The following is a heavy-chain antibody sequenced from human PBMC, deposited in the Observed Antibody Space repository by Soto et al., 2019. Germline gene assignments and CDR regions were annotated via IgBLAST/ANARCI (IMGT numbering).Heavy chain of an antibody. CDR3: ARPLVLAARGVAGFNSSSWLGKSYWYFDL. V-gene: IGHV4-39*01. CDR1: GGSISSSSYY. D-gene: IGHD6-13*01. CDR2: IYYSGST. Sequence: SETLSLTCTVSGGSISSSSYYWGWIRQPPGKGLEWIGSIYYSGSTYYNPSLKSRVTISVDTSKNQFSLKLSSVTAADTAVYYCARPLVLAARGVAGFNSSSWLGKSYWYFDLWGRGTLVTVSS. J-gene: IGHJ2*01.